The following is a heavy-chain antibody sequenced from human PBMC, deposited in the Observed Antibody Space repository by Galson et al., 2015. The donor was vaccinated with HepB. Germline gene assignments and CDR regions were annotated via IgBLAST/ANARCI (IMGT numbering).Heavy chain of an antibody. V-gene: IGHV3-23*01. CDR2: ISGGEGTT. J-gene: IGHJ6*02. D-gene: IGHD6-13*01. CDR3: AKTFASTWTYYGMDV. Sequence: SLRLSCAASGFTFSNYAMSWVRQAPGKGLEWVSAISGGEGTTSYADSVTGRFTISRDNSKNTMYLHMNSLRAEDTAIYYCAKTFASTWTYYGMDVWGQGTTVTVSS. CDR1: GFTFSNYA.